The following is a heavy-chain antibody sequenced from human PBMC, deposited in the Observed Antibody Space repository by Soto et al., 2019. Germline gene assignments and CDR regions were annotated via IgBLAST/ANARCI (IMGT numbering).Heavy chain of an antibody. V-gene: IGHV4-59*08. Sequence: SETLSLTCTVSGGSISSYHWSWFRQSPGKRMEWIGYVHHSWGSSYNPSLQSRVAISLDTSKSQFSLKVTSVTATDTAVYYCARQGFGPLHGLVDVWGQGTTVTVS. J-gene: IGHJ6*02. CDR3: ARQGFGPLHGLVDV. CDR1: GGSISSYH. CDR2: VHHSWGS. D-gene: IGHD3-10*01.